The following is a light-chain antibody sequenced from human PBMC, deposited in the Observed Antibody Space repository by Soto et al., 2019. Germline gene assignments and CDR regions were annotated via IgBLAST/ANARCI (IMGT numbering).Light chain of an antibody. V-gene: IGKV3-11*01. Sequence: EIVLTQSPATLSLSPGERATLSCRASQSVSSYLAWYQQKPGQAPRLLIYDASSRATGIPARLSGSGSGTDFTLTSRSLEPEVVAVYYCQQRRNWLTFDGGTKVEIK. CDR2: DAS. CDR3: QQRRNWLT. J-gene: IGKJ4*01. CDR1: QSVSSY.